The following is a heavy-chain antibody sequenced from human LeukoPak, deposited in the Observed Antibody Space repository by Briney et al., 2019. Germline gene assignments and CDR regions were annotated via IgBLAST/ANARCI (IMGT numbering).Heavy chain of an antibody. V-gene: IGHV4-59*12. CDR1: GGSISSYY. Sequence: SETLSLTCTVSGGSISSYYWSWIRQTPGEGLKWIGYISHNGNIDYAPSLKSRVTISVDTSKNQFSLKLSSVTAADTAVYYCARGVVVADPLPLYFDYWGQGTLVTVSS. CDR2: ISHNGNI. J-gene: IGHJ4*02. D-gene: IGHD2-15*01. CDR3: ARGVVVADPLPLYFDY.